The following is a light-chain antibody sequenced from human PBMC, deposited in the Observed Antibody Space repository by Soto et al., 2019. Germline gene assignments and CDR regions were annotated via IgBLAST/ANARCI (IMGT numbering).Light chain of an antibody. Sequence: QSALTQPASVSGSPGQSITISCTGTSSDVGGYNYVSWYQQHPGKAPKLMIYDVSNRPSGVSNRFSGSKSGNTASLTISGLQAEDEGDYYCTPYTSSSTLLYVFGTGTKLTVL. J-gene: IGLJ1*01. V-gene: IGLV2-14*01. CDR3: TPYTSSSTLLYV. CDR2: DVS. CDR1: SSDVGGYNY.